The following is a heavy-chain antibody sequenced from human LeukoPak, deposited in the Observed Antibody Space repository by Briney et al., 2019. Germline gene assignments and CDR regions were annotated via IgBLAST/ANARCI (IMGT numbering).Heavy chain of an antibody. J-gene: IGHJ4*02. CDR1: GGSISSSSYY. CDR2: IYTSEST. D-gene: IGHD1-14*01. CDR3: ATGAGDFDH. V-gene: IGHV4-61*02. Sequence: SETLSLTCTVSGGSISSSSYYWSWIRQPAGKGLEWIGRIYTSESTDYNPSLKSRVTMSVDTSKNQFSLKLTSVTAADTAVYYCATGAGDFDHWGRESWSPSPQ.